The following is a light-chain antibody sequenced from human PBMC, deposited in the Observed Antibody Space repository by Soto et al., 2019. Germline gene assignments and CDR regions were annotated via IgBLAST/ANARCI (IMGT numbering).Light chain of an antibody. CDR3: HQYNDYSPEWP. J-gene: IGKJ1*01. CDR2: EAS. Sequence: DIQMTQSPSTLSASVGDRVTILCRASQSISTWLAWYQQKPGKAPKLLISEASSLQTGVPSRFSGSGSGTEFTLTISSLQPDDFATYYCHQYNDYSPEWPFGQGTKSDIK. CDR1: QSISTW. V-gene: IGKV1-5*02.